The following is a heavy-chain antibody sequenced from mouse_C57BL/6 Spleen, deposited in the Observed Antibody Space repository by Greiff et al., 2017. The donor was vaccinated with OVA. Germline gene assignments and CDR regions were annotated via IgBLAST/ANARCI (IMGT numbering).Heavy chain of an antibody. Sequence: QVQLQQSGPGLVAPSQSLSITCTVSGFSLTSYGVSWVRQPPGKGLEWLGVIWGDGSTDYHSALISRLSISKDNSKSQVFLKLNSLQTDDTATYYCAKQGALYGNYEGAMDYWGQGTSVTVSS. CDR3: AKQGALYGNYEGAMDY. D-gene: IGHD2-1*01. CDR2: IWGDGST. CDR1: GFSLTSYG. V-gene: IGHV2-3*01. J-gene: IGHJ4*01.